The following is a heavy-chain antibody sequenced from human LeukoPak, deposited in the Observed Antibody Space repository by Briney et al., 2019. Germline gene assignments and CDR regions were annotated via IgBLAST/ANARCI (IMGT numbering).Heavy chain of an antibody. CDR3: AKGTRATYYYYYYYMDV. J-gene: IGHJ6*03. D-gene: IGHD1-26*01. CDR2: IRYDGSNK. Sequence: PGGSLRLSCAASGFTFSSYGMHWVRQAPGKGLEWVAFIRYDGSNKYYADSVKGRFTISRDNSKNTLYLQMNSLRAEDTAVYYCAKGTRATYYYYYYYMDVWGKGTTVTVSS. CDR1: GFTFSSYG. V-gene: IGHV3-30*02.